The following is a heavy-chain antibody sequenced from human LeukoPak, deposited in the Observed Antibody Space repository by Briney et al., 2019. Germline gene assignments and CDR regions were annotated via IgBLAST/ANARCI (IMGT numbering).Heavy chain of an antibody. CDR3: ASQGEGGELGIRYGWYFDL. V-gene: IGHV4-59*08. D-gene: IGHD7-27*01. Sequence: SETLSLTCSVSGASISSHYWSWIRQPPGKGLEWIGYISYTGNTNYNPSLKSRVTISVDTSKNQFSLKLSSVTAADTAVYYCASQGEGGELGIRYGWYFDLWGRGTLVTVSS. CDR1: GASISSHY. CDR2: ISYTGNT. J-gene: IGHJ2*01.